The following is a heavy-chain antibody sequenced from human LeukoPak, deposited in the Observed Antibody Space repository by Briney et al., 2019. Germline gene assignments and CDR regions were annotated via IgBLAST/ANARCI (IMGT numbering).Heavy chain of an antibody. Sequence: GGSLRLSCAASGFTCSNYAMSWVRQVPGKGLEWVSVISGSGSSTYYADSVKGRFTISRDNSKNTLYLQMNSLRAEDTTVYYCASFDHSGRSGVYFDYWGQGTLVTVSS. CDR2: ISGSGSST. J-gene: IGHJ4*02. CDR3: ASFDHSGRSGVYFDY. D-gene: IGHD1-26*01. V-gene: IGHV3-23*01. CDR1: GFTCSNYA.